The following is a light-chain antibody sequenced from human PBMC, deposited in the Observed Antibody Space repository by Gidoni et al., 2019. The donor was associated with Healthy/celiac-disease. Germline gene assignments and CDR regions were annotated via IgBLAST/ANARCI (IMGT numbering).Light chain of an antibody. CDR1: QGISSY. Sequence: DIQLTQSPSFLSASVGDRVTITCRASQGISSYLAWYQQQPGIAPKLLIYAASTLQSGVPSRFSGSGSGTEFTLTISRLQPEDFAPYYCQQLNSYPQALTFGGGTKVEIK. CDR3: QQLNSYPQALT. V-gene: IGKV1-9*01. CDR2: AAS. J-gene: IGKJ4*01.